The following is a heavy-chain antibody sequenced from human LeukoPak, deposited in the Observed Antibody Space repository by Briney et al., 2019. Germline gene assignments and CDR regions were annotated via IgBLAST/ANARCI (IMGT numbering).Heavy chain of an antibody. CDR3: ARDQNYYYYGMDV. CDR1: GGSFSGYY. CDR2: INHSGST. J-gene: IGHJ6*02. Sequence: PSETLSLTCAVYGGSFSGYYWSRIRQPPGKGLEWIGEINHSGSTNYNPSLKSRVTISVDTSKNQFSLKLSSVTAADTAVYYCARDQNYYYYGMDVWGQGATVTVSS. V-gene: IGHV4-34*01.